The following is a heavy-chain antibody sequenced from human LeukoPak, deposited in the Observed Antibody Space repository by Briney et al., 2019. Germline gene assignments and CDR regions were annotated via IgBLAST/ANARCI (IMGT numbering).Heavy chain of an antibody. CDR2: ISSSSSYI. CDR1: GFTFSSYE. D-gene: IGHD1-1*01. Sequence: PGGSLRLSCAASGFTFSSYEMNWVRQAPGKGLEWVSSISSSSSYIYYADSVKGRFTISRDNAKNSLYLQMNSLRAEDTAVYYCARDSMEGDYYYYYMDVWGKGTTVTVSS. J-gene: IGHJ6*03. V-gene: IGHV3-21*01. CDR3: ARDSMEGDYYYYYMDV.